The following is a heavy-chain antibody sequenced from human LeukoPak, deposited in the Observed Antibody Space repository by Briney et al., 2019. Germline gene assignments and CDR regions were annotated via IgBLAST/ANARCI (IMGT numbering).Heavy chain of an antibody. V-gene: IGHV1-2*02. J-gene: IGHJ4*02. CDR2: INPNSGGT. CDR1: GYTFTGYY. CDR3: ATDVLLWFGEFASGGS. D-gene: IGHD3-10*01. Sequence: ASVKVSCKASGYTFTGYYMHWVRQAPGQGLEWMGWINPNSGGTNYAQKFQGRVTMTRDTSISTAYMELSRLRSEDTAVYYCATDVLLWFGEFASGGSWGQGTLVTVSS.